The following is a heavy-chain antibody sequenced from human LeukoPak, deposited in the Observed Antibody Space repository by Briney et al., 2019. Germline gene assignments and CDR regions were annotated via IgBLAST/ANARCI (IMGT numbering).Heavy chain of an antibody. Sequence: GGSLRLSCAASGFTFSIYGMHWVRQAPGKGLEWVAVISYDGSNKYYADSVKGRFTISRDNSKNTLYLQMNSLRVEDTAVYYCAKDRSGYGSGSYSFDYWGQGTLVTVSS. V-gene: IGHV3-30*18. J-gene: IGHJ4*02. D-gene: IGHD3-10*01. CDR1: GFTFSIYG. CDR2: ISYDGSNK. CDR3: AKDRSGYGSGSYSFDY.